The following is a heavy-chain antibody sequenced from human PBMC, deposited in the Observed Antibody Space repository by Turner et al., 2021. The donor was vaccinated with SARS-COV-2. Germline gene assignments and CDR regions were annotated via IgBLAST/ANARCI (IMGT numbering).Heavy chain of an antibody. J-gene: IGHJ4*02. Sequence: DSVKGRFTISRDDSKNTLDLQMNSLRAEDTAVYYCAKITGTTTGDYWGQGTLVTVSS. V-gene: IGHV3-30*02. D-gene: IGHD1-7*01. CDR3: AKITGTTTGDY.